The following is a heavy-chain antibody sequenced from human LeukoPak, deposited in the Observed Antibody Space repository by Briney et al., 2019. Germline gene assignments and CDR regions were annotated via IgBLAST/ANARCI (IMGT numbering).Heavy chain of an antibody. D-gene: IGHD6-19*01. V-gene: IGHV3-23*01. CDR1: GFTFSSYA. J-gene: IGHJ6*02. Sequence: GGSLRLSCAAAGFTFSSYAMSWVRQAPGKGLEWVSAISGSGGSTYYADSVKGRFTISRDNSKNTLYLQMNSLRAEDTAVYYCAKSQGSSGWYNYYYGMDVWGQGTTVTVSS. CDR2: ISGSGGST. CDR3: AKSQGSSGWYNYYYGMDV.